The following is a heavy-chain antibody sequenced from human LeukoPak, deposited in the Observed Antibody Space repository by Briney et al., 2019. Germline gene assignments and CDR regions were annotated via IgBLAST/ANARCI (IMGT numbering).Heavy chain of an antibody. J-gene: IGHJ4*02. V-gene: IGHV3-9*01. CDR3: AKDTD. CDR1: GFTFDDYA. CDR2: ISWNSGSI. Sequence: GGSPRLSCAASGFTFDDYAMHWIRQAPGEGMEWVSCISWNSGSIGYADPVKGRFTISRDNAKNSLYLQMNSLRAEDTALYYCAKDTDWGQGTLVTVSS.